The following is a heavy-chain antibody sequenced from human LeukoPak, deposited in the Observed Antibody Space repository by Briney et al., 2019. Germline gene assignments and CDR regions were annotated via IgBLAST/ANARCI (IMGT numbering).Heavy chain of an antibody. D-gene: IGHD6-13*01. Sequence: SETLSLTCAVSGGSISSSNWWSWVRQPPGKGLEWIGEIYHSGSTNYNPSLKSRVTISVDKSKNQFSLKLSSVTAADTAVYYCAREGPIAAAAASGAFDIWGQGTMVTVSS. J-gene: IGHJ3*02. V-gene: IGHV4-4*02. CDR1: GGSISSSNW. CDR3: AREGPIAAAAASGAFDI. CDR2: IYHSGST.